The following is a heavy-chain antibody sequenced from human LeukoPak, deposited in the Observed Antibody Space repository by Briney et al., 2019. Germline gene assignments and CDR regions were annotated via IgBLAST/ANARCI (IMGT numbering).Heavy chain of an antibody. D-gene: IGHD5-24*01. V-gene: IGHV4-34*01. J-gene: IGHJ4*02. CDR2: INHSGST. CDR3: ARGWLEQLFDS. Sequence: PSETLSLTCSVYGGSFSGYYWSWIRQPPGKGLEWIGEINHSGSTNYNPSLKSRATISVDTSKNQFSLKLSSVTDADTAVYYCARGWLEQLFDSWGQGTLVTVSS. CDR1: GGSFSGYY.